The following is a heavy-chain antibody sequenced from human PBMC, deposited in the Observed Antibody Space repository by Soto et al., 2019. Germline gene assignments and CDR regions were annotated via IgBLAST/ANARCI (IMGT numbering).Heavy chain of an antibody. CDR3: GSTNYNPSLKSRVTISVDTSKNQFSLKLSSVTAADTAVYYCARTYYDFWSSRQSVLDPGGNWFDP. D-gene: IGHD3-10*01. V-gene: IGHV3-21*01. CDR2: ISSSSSYI. CDR1: GFTFSSYS. Sequence: GGSLRLSCAASGFTFSSYSMNWVRQAPGKGLEWVSSISSSSSYIYYADSVKGRFTISRDNAKNSLYLQMNSLRAEDTAIYYSGSTNYNPSLKSRVTISVDTSKNQFSLKLSSVTAADTAVYYCARTYYDFWSSRQSVLDPGGNWFDPWGQGTLVTVSS. J-gene: IGHJ5*02.